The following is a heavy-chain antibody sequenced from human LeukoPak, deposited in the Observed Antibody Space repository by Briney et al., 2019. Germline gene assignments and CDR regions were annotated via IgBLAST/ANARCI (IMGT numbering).Heavy chain of an antibody. CDR2: INYSGST. D-gene: IGHD3-22*01. CDR1: GGSISSYY. J-gene: IGHJ4*02. CDR3: ARDRGDYYDSSGLLDY. V-gene: IGHV4-59*01. Sequence: SETLSLTCTVSGGSISSYYWSWIRQPPGKGLEWIGYINYSGSTNYNPSLKSRVTISVDTSKNQFSLKLSSVTAADTAVYYCARDRGDYYDSSGLLDYWGQGTLVTVSS.